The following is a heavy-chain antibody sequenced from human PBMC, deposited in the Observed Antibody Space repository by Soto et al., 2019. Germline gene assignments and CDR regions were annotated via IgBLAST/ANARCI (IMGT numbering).Heavy chain of an antibody. CDR1: GGSISSGGYY. D-gene: IGHD3-22*01. V-gene: IGHV4-31*03. J-gene: IGHJ4*02. CDR2: IYYSGST. CDR3: ARDSSGWEGIGY. Sequence: QVQLQQSGPGLVKPSQTLSLTCTVSGGSISSGGYYWSWIRQHPGKGLEWIGYIYYSGSTHYNPSLKSRVTISVDTSKNQFSLKLSSVTAADTAVYYCARDSSGWEGIGYWGQGTLVTVSS.